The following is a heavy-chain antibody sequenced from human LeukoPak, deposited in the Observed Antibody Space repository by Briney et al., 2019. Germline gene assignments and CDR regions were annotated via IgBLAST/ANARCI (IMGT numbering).Heavy chain of an antibody. Sequence: ASVKVSCKASGYTFTGYYMHWVRQAPGQGREWMGWINPNSGGTNYAQKFQGRVTMTTHTSANTAYMEVRGLTSDDTAVYFCARVFAYCSSPSCLDYWGQGTLVTVSS. D-gene: IGHD2-2*01. CDR1: GYTFTGYY. V-gene: IGHV1-2*02. CDR3: ARVFAYCSSPSCLDY. CDR2: INPNSGGT. J-gene: IGHJ4*02.